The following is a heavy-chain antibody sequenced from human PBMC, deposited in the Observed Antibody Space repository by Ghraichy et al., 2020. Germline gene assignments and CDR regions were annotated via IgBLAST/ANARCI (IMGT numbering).Heavy chain of an antibody. D-gene: IGHD3-22*01. CDR2: ISSSSSTI. J-gene: IGHJ4*02. CDR1: GFTFSSYS. CDR3: ARASPNTYYYDSSGYHFDY. V-gene: IGHV3-48*02. Sequence: SCAASGFTFSSYSMNWVRQAPGKGLEWVSYISSSSSTIYYADSVKGRFTISRDNAKNSLYLQMNSLRDEDTAVYYCARASPNTYYYDSSGYHFDYWGQGTLVTVSS.